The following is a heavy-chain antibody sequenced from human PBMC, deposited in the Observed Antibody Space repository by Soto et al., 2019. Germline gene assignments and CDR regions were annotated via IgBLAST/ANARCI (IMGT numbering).Heavy chain of an antibody. Sequence: ASVKVSCKASGYTFTSYAMHWVRQAPGQRLEWMGWINAGNGNTKYSQKFQGRVTITRDTSASTAYMELSSLRSEDTAVYYCARVLNSCYSSSCPNPVFDYWGQGTLVTGSS. D-gene: IGHD6-13*01. CDR1: GYTFTSYA. CDR3: ARVLNSCYSSSCPNPVFDY. CDR2: INAGNGNT. V-gene: IGHV1-3*01. J-gene: IGHJ4*02.